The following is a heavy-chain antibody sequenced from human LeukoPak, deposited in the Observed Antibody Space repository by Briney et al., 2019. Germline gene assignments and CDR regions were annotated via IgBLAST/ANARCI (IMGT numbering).Heavy chain of an antibody. J-gene: IGHJ4*02. Sequence: SETLSLTCTVSGGPFSYYYWSWLRQPAGKGLEWIGRIYSSGSTKYNPSLESRVTMSVHTSKNQFSLNLRSVTAADTAVYYCARALTSSSWYDFDYWGQGTLVTVSS. V-gene: IGHV4-4*07. D-gene: IGHD6-13*01. CDR1: GGPFSYYY. CDR3: ARALTSSSWYDFDY. CDR2: IYSSGST.